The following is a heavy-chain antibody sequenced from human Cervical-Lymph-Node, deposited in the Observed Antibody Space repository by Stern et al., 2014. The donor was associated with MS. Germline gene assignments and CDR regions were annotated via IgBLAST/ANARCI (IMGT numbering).Heavy chain of an antibody. D-gene: IGHD3-3*01. CDR2: MNPNSGNT. V-gene: IGHV1-8*01. J-gene: IGHJ4*02. CDR1: GYTFTSYD. CDR3: ARGRGGDYDFWSGYYPPNFDY. Sequence: VQLLQSGAEVKKPGASVKVSCKASGYTFTSYDINWVRQATGQGLEWMGWMNPNSGNTGYAQKFQGRVTMTRNTSISTAYMELSSLRSEDTAVYYCARGRGGDYDFWSGYYPPNFDYWGQGTLVTVSS.